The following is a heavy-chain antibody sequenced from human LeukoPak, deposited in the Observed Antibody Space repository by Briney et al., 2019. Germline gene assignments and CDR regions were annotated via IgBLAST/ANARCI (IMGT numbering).Heavy chain of an antibody. CDR2: ISSSGNTI. Sequence: GGSLRLSCAASGFTFSTYSMNWLRQAPGKGLEWVSYISSSGNTIYYADSVKGRFATSRDNAKNSLYLQMNSLKTEDTAVYYCARERSGNYHVFDYWGQGILVTVSS. V-gene: IGHV3-48*01. CDR3: ARERSGNYHVFDY. D-gene: IGHD3-22*01. J-gene: IGHJ4*02. CDR1: GFTFSTYS.